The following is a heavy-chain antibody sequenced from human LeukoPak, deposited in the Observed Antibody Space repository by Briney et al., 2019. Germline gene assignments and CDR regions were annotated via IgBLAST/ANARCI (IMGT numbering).Heavy chain of an antibody. Sequence: ASVKVSCKASGYTVTNYAMNWVRQAPGQGLEWMGWINTNTGNPTYAQGFTGRFVFSLDTSVSTAYLQISSLKAEDTAVYYCARDPIQQLEDPDWFDPWGQGTLVTVSS. V-gene: IGHV7-4-1*02. CDR1: GYTVTNYA. CDR3: ARDPIQQLEDPDWFDP. J-gene: IGHJ5*02. CDR2: INTNTGNP. D-gene: IGHD1-1*01.